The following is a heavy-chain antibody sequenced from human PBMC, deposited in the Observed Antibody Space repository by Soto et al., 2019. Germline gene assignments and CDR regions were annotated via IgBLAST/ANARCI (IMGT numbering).Heavy chain of an antibody. CDR3: ARGRGIVGATRYFFDY. Sequence: QVQLVQSGAEVKKRGSSVKVSCKASGGTFSSYAISWVRQAPGQGLEWMGGIIPMFGTANYAQKFQGRVTFTADESTNAADMDLSSLRSEDTAVYYCARGRGIVGATRYFFDYLGQGTL. CDR2: IIPMFGTA. CDR1: GGTFSSYA. J-gene: IGHJ4*02. D-gene: IGHD1-26*01. V-gene: IGHV1-69*01.